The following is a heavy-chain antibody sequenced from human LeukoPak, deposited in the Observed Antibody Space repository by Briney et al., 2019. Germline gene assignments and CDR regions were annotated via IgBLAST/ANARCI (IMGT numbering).Heavy chain of an antibody. Sequence: SETLSLTCTVSGGSISSYYWSWIRQPPGKGLEWIGCIYYSGNTNYNPSLKSRVTISIDTSKNQFSLKLSSVTPADTAVYYCARDYAFDIWGQGTMVTVSS. CDR2: IYYSGNT. CDR3: ARDYAFDI. CDR1: GGSISSYY. V-gene: IGHV4-59*01. J-gene: IGHJ3*02.